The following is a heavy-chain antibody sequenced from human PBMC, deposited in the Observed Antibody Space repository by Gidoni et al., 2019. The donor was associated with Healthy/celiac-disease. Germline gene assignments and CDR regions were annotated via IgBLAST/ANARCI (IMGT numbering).Heavy chain of an antibody. CDR2: IKSKTDGGTT. Sequence: EVQLVESGGGLVKPGGSLRLSCPASGFTFRYAWMSWVRQAPGKGLGWVGRIKSKTDGGTTYYAAPVKGRFTISRDDSKNTLYLQMNSLKTEDTAVYYCTTDVGLGYGDRRDYWGQGTLVTVSS. J-gene: IGHJ4*02. D-gene: IGHD4-17*01. CDR1: GFTFRYAW. CDR3: TTDVGLGYGDRRDY. V-gene: IGHV3-15*01.